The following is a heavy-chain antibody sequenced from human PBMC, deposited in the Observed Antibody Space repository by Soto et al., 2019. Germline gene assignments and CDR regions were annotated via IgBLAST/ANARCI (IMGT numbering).Heavy chain of an antibody. CDR1: GFTFSSYA. V-gene: IGHV3-23*01. CDR3: AKDSIPQWLVLWIPNFQH. Sequence: QLGGSLRLSCAASGFTFSSYAMSWVRQAPGKGLEWVSAISGSGGSTYYADSVKGRFTISRDNSKNTLYLQMNSLRAEDTAVYYCAKDSIPQWLVLWIPNFQHWGQGTLVTVSS. CDR2: ISGSGGST. D-gene: IGHD6-19*01. J-gene: IGHJ1*01.